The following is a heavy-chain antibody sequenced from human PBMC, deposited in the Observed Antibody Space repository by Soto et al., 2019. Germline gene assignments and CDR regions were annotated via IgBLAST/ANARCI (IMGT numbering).Heavy chain of an antibody. CDR1: GFTFSNFW. J-gene: IGHJ4*02. CDR2: INTDGSST. D-gene: IGHD3-16*01. CDR3: AKGGVGTLGLSY. Sequence: EVQLVESGGGLVQPGGSLRLSCAVSGFTFSNFWMHWDRQAPGEGLVWVTRINTDGSSTSYADSVKGRFTISGDNAKNILYLQINSLRVEDTAMYYCAKGGVGTLGLSYWGQGTLVSGSS. V-gene: IGHV3-74*01.